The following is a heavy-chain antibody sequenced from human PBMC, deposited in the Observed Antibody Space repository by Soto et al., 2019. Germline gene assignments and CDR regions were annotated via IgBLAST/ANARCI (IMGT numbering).Heavy chain of an antibody. CDR2: IYPGDSDT. Sequence: GESLNISCNGSGYSFTIYWIGWVRPLPGKGLEWMGIIYPGDSDTRYSPSFQGQVTISADKSISTAYLQWSSLKASDTAMYYCAGGGVRGVITRTRDYYGMDVWGQGTTVTVSS. CDR3: AGGGVRGVITRTRDYYGMDV. D-gene: IGHD3-10*01. CDR1: GYSFTIYW. V-gene: IGHV5-51*01. J-gene: IGHJ6*02.